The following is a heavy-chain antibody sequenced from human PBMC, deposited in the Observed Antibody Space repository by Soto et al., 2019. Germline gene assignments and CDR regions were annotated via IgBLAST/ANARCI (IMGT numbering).Heavy chain of an antibody. CDR3: VIDYVSVRALLDY. D-gene: IGHD3-10*01. J-gene: IGHJ4*02. V-gene: IGHV3-48*01. CDR2: IGSSSVTI. Sequence: PGGSLRLSCAASGFTLSNYVMNWVRQAPGKGLEWISCIGSSSVTIFHADSVKGRFTISRDSAKNSLYLQMNSLRAEDTAMYYCVIDYVSVRALLDYWGQDTLVTVSS. CDR1: GFTLSNYV.